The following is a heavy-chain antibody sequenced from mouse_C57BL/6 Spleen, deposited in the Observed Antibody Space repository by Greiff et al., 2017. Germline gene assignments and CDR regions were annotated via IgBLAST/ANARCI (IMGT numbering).Heavy chain of an antibody. D-gene: IGHD2-3*01. Sequence: EVNVVESEGGLVQPGSSMKLSCTASGFTFSDYYMAWVRQVPEKGLEWVANINYDGSSTYYLDSLKSRFIISRDNAKNILYLQMSSLKSEDTATYCCARVYDGYPFDYWGQGTTLTVSS. V-gene: IGHV5-16*01. CDR3: ARVYDGYPFDY. CDR2: INYDGSST. CDR1: GFTFSDYY. J-gene: IGHJ2*01.